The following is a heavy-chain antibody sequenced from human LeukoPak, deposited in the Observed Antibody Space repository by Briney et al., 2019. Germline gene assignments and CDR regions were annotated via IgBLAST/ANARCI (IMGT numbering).Heavy chain of an antibody. D-gene: IGHD3-22*01. Sequence: PGGSLRLSCAASGFTFSSDAMRWVRQAPGKGLEWVSAISGSGGSTYYADSVKGRFTISRDNSKNTLYLQMNSLRAEDTAVYYCAKGLKPTMIVVGADYYFDYWGQGTLVTVSS. CDR2: ISGSGGST. V-gene: IGHV3-23*01. CDR1: GFTFSSDA. J-gene: IGHJ4*02. CDR3: AKGLKPTMIVVGADYYFDY.